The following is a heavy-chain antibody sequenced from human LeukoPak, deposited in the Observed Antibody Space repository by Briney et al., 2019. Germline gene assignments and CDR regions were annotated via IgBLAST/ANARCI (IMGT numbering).Heavy chain of an antibody. CDR2: IRSKAYGGTT. CDR3: TRDFRSIVGATINP. CDR1: GFTFCDYA. J-gene: IGHJ5*02. D-gene: IGHD1-26*01. V-gene: IGHV3-49*03. Sequence: GGSLRLSCTASGFTFCDYAMSWFRQAPGKGLEWVGFIRSKAYGGTTEYAASVKGRFTISRDDSKSIAYLQMNSLKTEDTAVYYCTRDFRSIVGATINPWGQGTLVTVSS.